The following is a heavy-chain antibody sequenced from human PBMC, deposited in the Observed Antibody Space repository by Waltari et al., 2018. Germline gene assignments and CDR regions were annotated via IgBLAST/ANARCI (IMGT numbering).Heavy chain of an antibody. CDR1: GISFRNCW. D-gene: IGHD6-13*01. CDR2: IKQDGSEK. Sequence: EVQLVESGGGLAQPGGSLRLSCAASGISFRNCWMTWVRQASGKGPEWVANIKQDGSEKYYMDSVKGRFTISRDNAKNSLYLQMNNLRVEDTAVYYCTRGGRDSSWYWRDWGQGTLVTVSS. V-gene: IGHV3-7*01. CDR3: TRGGRDSSWYWRD. J-gene: IGHJ4*02.